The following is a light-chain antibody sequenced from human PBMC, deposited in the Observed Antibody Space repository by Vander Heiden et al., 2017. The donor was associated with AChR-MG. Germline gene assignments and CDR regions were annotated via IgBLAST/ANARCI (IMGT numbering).Light chain of an antibody. J-gene: IGLJ2*01. Sequence: QSVLTPPPSVSAAPGQKVTISCSGSSSNLGHNSVSWDQQHQGTATKLLIYENNKRPSGIPDRFSGAKSGTSATLGITGLQTGDEADYYCGTWDSSLSAVVFGGGTKLTVL. CDR3: GTWDSSLSAVV. CDR2: ENN. CDR1: SSNLGHNS. V-gene: IGLV1-51*02.